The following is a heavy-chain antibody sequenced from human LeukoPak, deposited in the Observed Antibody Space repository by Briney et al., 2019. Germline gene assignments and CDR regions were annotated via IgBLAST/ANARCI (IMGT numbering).Heavy chain of an antibody. V-gene: IGHV3-11*04. J-gene: IGHJ4*02. CDR1: GFTFSDYY. Sequence: GGSLRLSCAASGFTFSDYYMSWIRQAPGKGLEWVSYISSSGSTIYYADSVKGRFTISRDNAKNSLYLQMNSLRAEDTAVYYCAREPFWSGYYSNLHFDYWGQGTLVTVSS. CDR3: AREPFWSGYYSNLHFDY. CDR2: ISSSGSTI. D-gene: IGHD3-3*01.